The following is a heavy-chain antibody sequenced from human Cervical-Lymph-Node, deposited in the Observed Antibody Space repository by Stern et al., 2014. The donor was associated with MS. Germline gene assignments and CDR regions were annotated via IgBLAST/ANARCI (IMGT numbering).Heavy chain of an antibody. CDR1: GFNFDDHA. D-gene: IGHD4-17*01. CDR2: INCNGVIA. CDR3: ARVRKSDYVASYFDF. J-gene: IGHJ4*02. V-gene: IGHV3-20*01. Sequence: EVQLVESGGGVVRPGGSLRLSCAASGFNFDDHAMTWVRQAPGKGLEWASGINCNGVIAVHADSVKGRFSISRDNAKNSLYLQMDSLRAEDTAVYHCARVRKSDYVASYFDFWVQGTLVTVSS.